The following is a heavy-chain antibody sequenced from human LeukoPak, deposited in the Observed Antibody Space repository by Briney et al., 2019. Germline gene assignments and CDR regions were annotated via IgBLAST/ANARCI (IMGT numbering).Heavy chain of an antibody. CDR3: ARSPSGSSSRWFDP. V-gene: IGHV4-34*01. CDR1: GGSLTNYY. J-gene: IGHJ5*02. Sequence: PSETLSLTCAVYGGSLTNYYWSWIRQPPGKGLEWIGEINHSGSTNYNPSLKSRVTISVDTSKNQFSLNLTSVTAADTAVYFCARSPSGSSSRWFDPWGQGTLVTASS. CDR2: INHSGST. D-gene: IGHD1-26*01.